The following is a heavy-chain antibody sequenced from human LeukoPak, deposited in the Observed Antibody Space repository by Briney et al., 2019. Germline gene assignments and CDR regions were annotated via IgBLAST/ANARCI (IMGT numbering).Heavy chain of an antibody. J-gene: IGHJ6*03. CDR2: INSSSSYI. V-gene: IGHV3-21*01. CDR3: ARVGSRDDYYYYMDV. CDR1: GFTFSSYS. D-gene: IGHD3-10*01. Sequence: GGSLRLSCAASGFTFSSYSMNWVRQAPGKGLEWVSSINSSSSYIYYADSLKGRLTISRDNAKISLYLKMNSLRAEDTAVYYCARVGSRDDYYYYMDVWGKGTTVTVSS.